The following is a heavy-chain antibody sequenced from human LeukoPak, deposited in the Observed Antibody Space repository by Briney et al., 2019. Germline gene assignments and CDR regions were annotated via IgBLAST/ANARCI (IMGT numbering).Heavy chain of an antibody. CDR1: GYTFTSYD. J-gene: IGHJ4*02. Sequence: GASVKVSCKASGYTFTSYDINWVRQATGQGLEWMGWMNPNSGNTGYAQKFQGRVTMTRNTSISTVYMELSSLRSEDTAVYYCARGSPRKYCSGGSCYKYYFDYWGQGTLVTVSS. CDR3: ARGSPRKYCSGGSCYKYYFDY. D-gene: IGHD2-15*01. V-gene: IGHV1-8*01. CDR2: MNPNSGNT.